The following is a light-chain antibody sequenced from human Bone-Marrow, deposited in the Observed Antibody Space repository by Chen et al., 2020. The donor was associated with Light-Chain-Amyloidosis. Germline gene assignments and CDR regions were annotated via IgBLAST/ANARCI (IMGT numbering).Light chain of an antibody. Sequence: SYVLTQPSSVSVAPGQTATIACGGNNIGSTSVHGYQQTPGQAPLLVVYDDSDRPSGIPERWSGANSGNPATLTISRVEAGDEADYYCQVCEMSSDRPFFGGGTKLTVL. CDR2: DDS. CDR1: NIGSTS. J-gene: IGLJ2*01. CDR3: QVCEMSSDRPF. V-gene: IGLV3-21*02.